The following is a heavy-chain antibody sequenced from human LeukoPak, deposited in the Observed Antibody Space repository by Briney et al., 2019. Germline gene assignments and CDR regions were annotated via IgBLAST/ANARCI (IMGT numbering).Heavy chain of an antibody. Sequence: GGSLRLSCAASGFTFNTYSMNWVRQAPGKGLEWVAVIWYDGSNKYYADSVKGRFTISRDNSKNTLYLQMNSLRAEDTAVYYCAKPTAPPGPDAFDIWGQGTMVTVSS. V-gene: IGHV3-33*06. J-gene: IGHJ3*02. CDR2: IWYDGSNK. CDR1: GFTFNTYS. CDR3: AKPTAPPGPDAFDI. D-gene: IGHD4-17*01.